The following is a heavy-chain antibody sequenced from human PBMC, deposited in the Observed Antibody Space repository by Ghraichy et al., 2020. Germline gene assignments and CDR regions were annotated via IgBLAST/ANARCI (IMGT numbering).Heavy chain of an antibody. CDR3: AREIGGYDYVWGSYRPYYFDY. D-gene: IGHD3-16*02. CDR1: GFTFSSYW. CDR2: IKQDGSEK. Sequence: GGSLRLSCAASGFTFSSYWMSWVRQAPGKGLEWVANIKQDGSEKYYVDSVKGRFTISRDNAKNSLYLQMNSLRAEDTAVYYCAREIGGYDYVWGSYRPYYFDYWGQGTLVTVSS. V-gene: IGHV3-7*01. J-gene: IGHJ4*02.